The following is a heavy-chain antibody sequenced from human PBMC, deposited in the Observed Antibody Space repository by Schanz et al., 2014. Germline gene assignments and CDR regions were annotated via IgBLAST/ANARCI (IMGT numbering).Heavy chain of an antibody. CDR2: IYSSGST. CDR3: ARAQGVSRWCYGVDV. Sequence: DVQLVDSGGGLVQPGGSLRLSCAASGFTVSNSYIHWVRQAPGKGLEWVSTIYSSGSTYYADSVRGRFTISRDNSRNTVYLQMNSLRSDDAAVYYCARAQGVSRWCYGVDVWGQGTTVTVSS. J-gene: IGHJ6*02. D-gene: IGHD2-15*01. CDR1: GFTVSNSY. V-gene: IGHV3-53*04.